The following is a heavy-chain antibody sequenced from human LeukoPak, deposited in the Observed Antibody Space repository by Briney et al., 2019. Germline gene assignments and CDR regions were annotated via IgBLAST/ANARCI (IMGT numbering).Heavy chain of an antibody. CDR2: INHSGST. Sequence: PSETLSLTCAVYGGSFSGYYWSWIRQPPGKGLEWIGEINHSGSTNYNPSLKSRVTISVDTSKNQFSLKLSSVTAADTAVYYCASITPDCSGGSCYSPRYYYYGMDVWGQGTTVTVSS. CDR3: ASITPDCSGGSCYSPRYYYYGMDV. D-gene: IGHD2-15*01. V-gene: IGHV4-34*01. CDR1: GGSFSGYY. J-gene: IGHJ6*02.